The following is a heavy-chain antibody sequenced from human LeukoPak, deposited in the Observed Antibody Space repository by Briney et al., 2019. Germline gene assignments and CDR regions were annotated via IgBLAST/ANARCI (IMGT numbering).Heavy chain of an antibody. CDR2: IWYDGSNE. D-gene: IGHD3-10*01. Sequence: PGRSLRLSCAASGFTFSSYGMHWVRQTPGKGLEWVAVIWYDGSNEYYEESVKGRFTISRDNSKNMLYLQMNSLRAEDTAVYYCARDWSKGSYYNTYYFDYWGQGTLVTVSS. V-gene: IGHV3-33*01. CDR3: ARDWSKGSYYNTYYFDY. J-gene: IGHJ4*02. CDR1: GFTFSSYG.